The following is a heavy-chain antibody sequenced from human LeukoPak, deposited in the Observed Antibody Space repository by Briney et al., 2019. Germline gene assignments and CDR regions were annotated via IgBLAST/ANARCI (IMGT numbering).Heavy chain of an antibody. V-gene: IGHV4-34*01. Sequence: SETLSLTCAVYGGSFSGYYWSWIRQPPGKGLEWIGEINHSGSTNYNPSLKSRVTISVDTSKNQFSLKLSSVTAADTAVYYCARGRWDGDAYYYYYYGMGVWGQGTTVTVSS. J-gene: IGHJ6*02. CDR3: ARGRWDGDAYYYYYYGMGV. D-gene: IGHD4-17*01. CDR1: GGSFSGYY. CDR2: INHSGST.